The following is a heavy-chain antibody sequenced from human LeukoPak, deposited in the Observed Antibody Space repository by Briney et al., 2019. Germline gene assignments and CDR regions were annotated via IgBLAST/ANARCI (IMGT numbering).Heavy chain of an antibody. V-gene: IGHV3-48*01. CDR3: ARVFLGGATGKVFDI. CDR2: ISSSSSTI. J-gene: IGHJ3*02. Sequence: PGGSLRLSCAASGFTFSSYSMNWVRQAPGKGLEWVSYISSSSSTIYYADSVKGRFTISRDNAKNSLYLQMNSLGAEDTAVYYCARVFLGGATGKVFDIGAQGKRVTVSS. D-gene: IGHD1-26*01. CDR1: GFTFSSYS.